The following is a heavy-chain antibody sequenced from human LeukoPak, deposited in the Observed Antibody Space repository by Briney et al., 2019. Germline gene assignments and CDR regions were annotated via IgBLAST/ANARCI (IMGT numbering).Heavy chain of an antibody. V-gene: IGHV4-61*01. CDR3: ARAGYCSGGSCLDY. J-gene: IGHJ4*02. CDR2: IYYSGST. CDR1: GGSVSSGSYY. Sequence: SETLSLTCTVSGGSVSSGSYYWSWIRQPPGKGLEWVGYIYYSGSTNYNPSLKSRVTISVDTSKNQFSLKLSSVTAADTAVYYCARAGYCSGGSCLDYWGQGTLVTVSS. D-gene: IGHD2-15*01.